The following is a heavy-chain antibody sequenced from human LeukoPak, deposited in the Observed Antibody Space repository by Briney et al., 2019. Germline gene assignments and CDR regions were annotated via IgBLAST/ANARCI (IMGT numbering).Heavy chain of an antibody. V-gene: IGHV3-21*01. Sequence: PGGSLRLSCAASGFTFSPYAMNWVRQAPGKGLEWVSLISGSSDYIYYTDSVKGRFNISRDNAKDSLYLQMNSLRVEDTGVYYCARVTTVVTGHFHWGQGTLVTVSS. CDR2: ISGSSDYI. J-gene: IGHJ4*02. D-gene: IGHD4-23*01. CDR1: GFTFSPYA. CDR3: ARVTTVVTGHFH.